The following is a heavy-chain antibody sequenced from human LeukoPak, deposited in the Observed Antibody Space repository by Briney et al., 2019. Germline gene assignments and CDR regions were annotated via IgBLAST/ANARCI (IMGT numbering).Heavy chain of an antibody. CDR3: AKDRGAVAVFDY. V-gene: IGHV3-33*06. D-gene: IGHD6-19*01. CDR1: GFTFSNYA. J-gene: IGHJ4*02. CDR2: IWSDGSNK. Sequence: QPGGSLRLSCAASGFTFSNYAIHWVRQAPGKGLEWVAVIWSDGSNKRFADSVKGRFTISRDNSKNTLYLQMNSLRAEDTAVYYCAKDRGAVAVFDYWGQGTLVTVSS.